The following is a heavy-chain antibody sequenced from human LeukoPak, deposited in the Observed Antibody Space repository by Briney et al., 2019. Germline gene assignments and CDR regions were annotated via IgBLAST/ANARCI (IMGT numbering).Heavy chain of an antibody. Sequence: ASVKVSCKASGYTFTSYGISWVRQAPGQGLEWMGWISAYNGNTNYAQKLQGRVTMTTDTSTSTAYMELRSLRSDDTAVYYCARDQYPYYYDSSGYPLNWFDPWGQGTLVTVSS. J-gene: IGHJ5*02. CDR3: ARDQYPYYYDSSGYPLNWFDP. V-gene: IGHV1-18*01. D-gene: IGHD3-22*01. CDR2: ISAYNGNT. CDR1: GYTFTSYG.